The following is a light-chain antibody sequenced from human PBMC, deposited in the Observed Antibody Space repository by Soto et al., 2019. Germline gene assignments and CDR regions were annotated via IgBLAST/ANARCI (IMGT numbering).Light chain of an antibody. CDR2: DAS. CDR3: QQYSSYSRT. CDR1: QGISTW. J-gene: IGKJ1*01. Sequence: DIHMTHAPYTLSASLGDRVAITVRANQGISTWLAWYQQKPVTAPKLLIYDASSLESGVPSRFSGSGSGTEFALTISSLQPDDYATYYCQQYSSYSRTFGQGTKVDIK. V-gene: IGKV1-5*01.